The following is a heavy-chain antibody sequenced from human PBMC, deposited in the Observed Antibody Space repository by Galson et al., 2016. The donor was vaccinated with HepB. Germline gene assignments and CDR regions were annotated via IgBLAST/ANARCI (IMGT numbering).Heavy chain of an antibody. CDR2: IYSGGGT. Sequence: SLRLSCAASGFAVSSNFLTWARQAPGKGLEWVSLIYSGGGTNYADSVKGRFTISRDNSNNTLYLQMNSLRVDDTAVYYCARGGASSAGGCWGQGTLVTVSS. CDR3: ARGGASSAGGC. J-gene: IGHJ4*02. V-gene: IGHV3-53*01. D-gene: IGHD4/OR15-4a*01. CDR1: GFAVSSNF.